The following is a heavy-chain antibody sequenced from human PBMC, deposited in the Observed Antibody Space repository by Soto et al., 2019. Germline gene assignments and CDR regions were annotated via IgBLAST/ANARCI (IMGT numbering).Heavy chain of an antibody. CDR2: IYMSGIT. CDR1: GGAMSSYY. D-gene: IGHD6-13*01. Sequence: SETLSLTCTVSGGAMSSYYWSYIRQPAGKGLEWIGRIYMSGITDYNPSLKSRVTMSVETSKNQFSLKLSSVTAADTAVYYCATTAKTAYSRPPGQRGNYYGMDVWGQGTTVTVSS. CDR3: ATTAKTAYSRPPGQRGNYYGMDV. J-gene: IGHJ6*02. V-gene: IGHV4-4*07.